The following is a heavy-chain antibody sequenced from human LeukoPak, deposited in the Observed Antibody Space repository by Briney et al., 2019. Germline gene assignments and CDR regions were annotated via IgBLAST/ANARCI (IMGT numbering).Heavy chain of an antibody. D-gene: IGHD3-22*01. CDR2: ISWNSGSI. Sequence: GGSLRLSCAASGFTFDDYAMHWVRQAPGKGLEWVSGISWNSGSIGYADSVKGRFTISRDNAKNSLYLQMNRLRAEDTALYYCAKDRYYDSSGYLFDYWGQGTLVTVSS. CDR1: GFTFDDYA. J-gene: IGHJ4*02. CDR3: AKDRYYDSSGYLFDY. V-gene: IGHV3-9*01.